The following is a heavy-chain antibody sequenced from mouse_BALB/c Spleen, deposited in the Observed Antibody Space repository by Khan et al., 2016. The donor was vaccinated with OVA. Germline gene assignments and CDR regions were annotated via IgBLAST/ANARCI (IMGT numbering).Heavy chain of an antibody. Sequence: DVQLVESGGGLVKPGGSLKLSCEVSGFAFNSYDMSWVRQTPEKRLEWVATISSTGTYTYYPDSVKGRFTISRDTARNTLYLQMSSLRSEDTALYYCTRPSYYGNPWFTYWGQGTLVTVSA. CDR1: GFAFNSYD. CDR2: ISSTGTYT. V-gene: IGHV5-9*02. CDR3: TRPSYYGNPWFTY. D-gene: IGHD2-10*01. J-gene: IGHJ3*01.